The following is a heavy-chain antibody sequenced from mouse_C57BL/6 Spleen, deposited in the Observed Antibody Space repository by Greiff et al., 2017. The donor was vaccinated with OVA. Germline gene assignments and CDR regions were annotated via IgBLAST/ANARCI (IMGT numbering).Heavy chain of an antibody. CDR1: GYSITSGYY. CDR3: ARDYGNSYAMDY. Sequence: EVKLQESGPGLVKPSQSLSLTCSVTGYSITSGYYWNWIRQFPGNKLEWMGYISYDGSNNYNPSLQNRISITRDTSKNQFFLKLNSVTTEDTATYYCARDYGNSYAMDYWGQGTSVTVSS. V-gene: IGHV3-6*01. J-gene: IGHJ4*01. CDR2: ISYDGSN. D-gene: IGHD2-1*01.